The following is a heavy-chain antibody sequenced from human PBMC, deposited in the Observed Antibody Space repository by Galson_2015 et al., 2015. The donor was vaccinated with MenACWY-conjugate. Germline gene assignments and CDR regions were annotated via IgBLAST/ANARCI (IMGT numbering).Heavy chain of an antibody. CDR1: GFTFSSYG. CDR3: ARNYYGSGSYSAPLI. CDR2: IRYDGSNK. J-gene: IGHJ4*02. D-gene: IGHD3-10*01. V-gene: IGHV3-30*02. Sequence: SLRLSCAASGFTFSSYGMHWVRQAPGKGLEWVAFIRYDGSNKYYADSVKGRFTISRDNSKKTLYLQMNSLRAEDTAVYYCARNYYGSGSYSAPLIWGQGTLVTVSS.